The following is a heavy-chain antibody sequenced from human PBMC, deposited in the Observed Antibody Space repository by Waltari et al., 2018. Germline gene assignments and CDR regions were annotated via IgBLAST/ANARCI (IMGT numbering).Heavy chain of an antibody. CDR1: GCTFSSSA. Sequence: QVQLVPSGAAVKKPGSSVKVSCKASGCTFSSSAISWVRQAPGQGLEWMGGIIPIFGTANYAQKFQGRVTITADESTSTAYMELSSLRSEDTAVYYCARDHWNRYYFDYWGQGTMVTVSS. V-gene: IGHV1-69*12. CDR3: ARDHWNRYYFDY. CDR2: IIPIFGTA. J-gene: IGHJ4*02. D-gene: IGHD1-1*01.